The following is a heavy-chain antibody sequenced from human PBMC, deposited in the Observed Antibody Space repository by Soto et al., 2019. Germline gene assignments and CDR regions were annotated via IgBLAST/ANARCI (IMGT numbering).Heavy chain of an antibody. CDR2: IGPESGAT. Sequence: ASVNVSCKASGYTFTGHYIHWVRQAPEQGPEWMGEIGPESGATRYAQKFQGRVTMTRDMSITTVYMELNNLSPDDTAVYYCGRGRSGQIVVFYWGQGTPVTV. V-gene: IGHV1-2*02. CDR1: GYTFTGHY. J-gene: IGHJ4*02. CDR3: GRGRSGQIVVFY. D-gene: IGHD5-12*01.